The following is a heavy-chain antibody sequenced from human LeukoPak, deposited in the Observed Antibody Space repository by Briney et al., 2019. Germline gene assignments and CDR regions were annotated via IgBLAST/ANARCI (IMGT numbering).Heavy chain of an antibody. CDR3: AKHDGITGTRGYFDY. V-gene: IGHV3-23*01. Sequence: GGSLRPSCAASGFTFSSYAMSWVRQAPGKGLEWVLAISGSGGSTYYADSVKGRFTISRDNSKNTLYLQMNSLRAEDTAVYYCAKHDGITGTRGYFDYWGQGTLVTVSS. CDR1: GFTFSSYA. D-gene: IGHD1-20*01. CDR2: ISGSGGST. J-gene: IGHJ4*02.